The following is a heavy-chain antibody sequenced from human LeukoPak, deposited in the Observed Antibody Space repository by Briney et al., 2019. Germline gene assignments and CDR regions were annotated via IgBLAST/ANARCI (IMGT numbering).Heavy chain of an antibody. Sequence: PSQTLSLICTVSGVSISRGGYYWSWIRQHPGRGLECIGYIYYSGSTYYNPSLKSRVTISVDTSKNQFSLKLSSVTAADTAVYYCARAFADYNWFDPWGQGTLVTVSS. V-gene: IGHV4-31*03. CDR2: IYYSGST. CDR3: ARAFADYNWFDP. J-gene: IGHJ5*02. CDR1: GVSISRGGYY. D-gene: IGHD3/OR15-3a*01.